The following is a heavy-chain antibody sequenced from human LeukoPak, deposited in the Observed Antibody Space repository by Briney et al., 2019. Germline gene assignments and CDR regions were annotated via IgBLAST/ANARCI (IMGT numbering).Heavy chain of an antibody. CDR3: ARALLWFGEPSHIDY. J-gene: IGHJ4*02. CDR2: ISANNGET. V-gene: IGHV1-18*04. D-gene: IGHD3-10*01. Sequence: ASVMVSCKASGYTFTNYGISWVRQAPGQGLEWMAWISANNGETRYAQNLQGRVTMTTDTSTSTAYMELRSLRSDDTAVYYCARALLWFGEPSHIDYWGQGTLVTASS. CDR1: GYTFTNYG.